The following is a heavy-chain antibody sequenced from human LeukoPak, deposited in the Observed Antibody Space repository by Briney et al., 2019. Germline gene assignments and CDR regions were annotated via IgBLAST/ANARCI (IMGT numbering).Heavy chain of an antibody. CDR3: ARAYSSSWYDY. CDR2: IYYSGST. CDR1: GGSISSYY. Sequence: PSETLSLTCTVSGGSISSYYWSWIRQPPGKGLEWIGYIYYSGSTNYNPSLKSRVTISVDTSKNQFSLKLSSVTAADTAVYYCARAYSSSWYDYWGQGTLVTVSS. D-gene: IGHD6-13*01. V-gene: IGHV4-59*01. J-gene: IGHJ4*02.